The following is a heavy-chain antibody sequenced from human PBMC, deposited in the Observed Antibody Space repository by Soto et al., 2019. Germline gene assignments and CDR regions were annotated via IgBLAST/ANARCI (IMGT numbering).Heavy chain of an antibody. CDR1: GGTLSCNT. Sequence: PVKASSKDSGGTLSCNTISWVRQAPGKGLEWMGRIIPILGIANYAQKFQGRVTITADKSTSTAYMELSSLRSEDTAVYYCARAAITMVRGAHFDYWGQGTLVTVSS. V-gene: IGHV1-69*02. CDR2: IIPILGIA. J-gene: IGHJ4*02. D-gene: IGHD3-10*01. CDR3: ARAAITMVRGAHFDY.